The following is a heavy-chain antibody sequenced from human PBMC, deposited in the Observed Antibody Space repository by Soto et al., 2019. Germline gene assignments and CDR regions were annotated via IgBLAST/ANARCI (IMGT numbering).Heavy chain of an antibody. V-gene: IGHV3-30*18. Sequence: QVQLVESAGGVVQPGTSLRLSCSASGFSFDAYGMHWVRQTPGKGLEWVAVISYDGSHRTYGDSVKGRFTISRDNSKNTVHLQMNSLRAEDTALYYCRKEGRGYGGFDPNSYFENWGQGTQVTVSS. J-gene: IGHJ4*02. CDR1: GFSFDAYG. CDR2: ISYDGSHR. D-gene: IGHD5-12*01. CDR3: RKEGRGYGGFDPNSYFEN.